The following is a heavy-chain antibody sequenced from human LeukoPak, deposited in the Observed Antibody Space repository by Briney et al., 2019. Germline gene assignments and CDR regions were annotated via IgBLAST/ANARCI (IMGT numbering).Heavy chain of an antibody. CDR3: ARAYSSSWYFNWFDP. D-gene: IGHD6-13*01. CDR1: GGSITNYY. J-gene: IGHJ5*02. V-gene: IGHV4-34*01. CDR2: INHSGST. Sequence: PSETLSLTCTGSGGSITNYYWSWIRQPPGKGLEWIGEINHSGSTNYNPSLKSRVTISVDTSKNQFSLKLSSVTAADTAVYYCARAYSSSWYFNWFDPWGQGTLVTVSS.